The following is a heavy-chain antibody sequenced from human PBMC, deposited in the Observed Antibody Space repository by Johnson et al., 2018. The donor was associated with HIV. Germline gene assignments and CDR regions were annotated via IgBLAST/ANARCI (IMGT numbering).Heavy chain of an antibody. J-gene: IGHJ3*02. Sequence: QVQLVESGGGLVQPGGSLRLSCAASGFTFSSYAMHWVRQAPGKGLEYVSAISSNGGSTYYADSVKGRLTISRDNSKNTLYLEMNSLRAEDTAVYYCARGRGYSSSNDAFDIWGQGTMVTVSS. D-gene: IGHD6-13*01. CDR3: ARGRGYSSSNDAFDI. CDR1: GFTFSSYA. CDR2: ISSNGGST. V-gene: IGHV3-64*04.